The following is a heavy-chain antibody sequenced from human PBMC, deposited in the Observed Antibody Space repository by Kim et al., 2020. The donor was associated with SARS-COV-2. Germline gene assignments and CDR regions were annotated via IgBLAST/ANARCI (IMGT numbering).Heavy chain of an antibody. CDR1: GFTFSDYY. CDR2: ISSSSSYT. D-gene: IGHD2-21*02. J-gene: IGHJ4*02. CDR3: ARAREYCGGDCYWFFDY. V-gene: IGHV3-11*06. Sequence: GGSLRLSCAASGFTFSDYYMSWIRQAPGKGLEWVSYISSSSSYTNYADSVKGRFTISRDNAKNSLYLQMNSLRAEDTAVYYCARAREYCGGDCYWFFDYWGQGTLVTVSS.